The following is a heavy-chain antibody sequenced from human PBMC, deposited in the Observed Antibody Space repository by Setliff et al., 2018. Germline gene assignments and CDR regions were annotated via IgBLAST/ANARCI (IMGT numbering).Heavy chain of an antibody. Sequence: SETLSLTCTVSGGSISTHYWSWIRQPPGKGLEWVGYMYYSEITKYNPSLESRVTISVDTSKNQFSLNLTSVTAADTAVYYCARGLAVNRFDPWGQGTLVTSPQ. V-gene: IGHV4-59*11. D-gene: IGHD3-16*01. CDR1: GGSISTHY. CDR3: ARGLAVNRFDP. CDR2: MYYSEIT. J-gene: IGHJ5*02.